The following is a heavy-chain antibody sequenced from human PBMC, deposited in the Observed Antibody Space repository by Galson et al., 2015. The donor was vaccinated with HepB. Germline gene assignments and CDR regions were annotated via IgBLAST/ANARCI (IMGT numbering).Heavy chain of an antibody. CDR3: AKALTLYGSPIDY. D-gene: IGHD3-10*01. Sequence: SLRLSCAASGFTFSSYAMSWVRQAPGKGLEWVSAISGSGGSTYYADSVKGRFTISRDNSKNTLYLQMNSLRAEDTAVYYCAKALTLYGSPIDYWGQGTLVTVSS. J-gene: IGHJ4*02. V-gene: IGHV3-23*01. CDR1: GFTFSSYA. CDR2: ISGSGGST.